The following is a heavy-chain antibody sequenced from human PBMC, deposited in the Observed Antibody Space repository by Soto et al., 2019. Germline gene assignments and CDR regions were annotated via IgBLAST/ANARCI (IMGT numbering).Heavy chain of an antibody. CDR1: GYTFTGHY. CDR3: GRGRSGQIVVFY. D-gene: IGHD1-26*01. CDR2: VGPESGAT. V-gene: IGHV1-2*02. J-gene: IGHJ4*02. Sequence: ASVKVSCKASGYTFTGHYIHWVRQAPEQGPEWMGEVGPESGATRYAQKFQGRVTMTRDMSITTVYMELNNLSPDDTAVYYCGRGRSGQIVVFYWGQGTPVTVSS.